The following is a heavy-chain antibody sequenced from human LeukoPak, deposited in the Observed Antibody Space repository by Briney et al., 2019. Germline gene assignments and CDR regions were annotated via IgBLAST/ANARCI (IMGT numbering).Heavy chain of an antibody. CDR1: GFTFSSYG. J-gene: IGHJ4*02. CDR2: ISGSGGST. Sequence: GGSLRLSCAASGFTFSSYGMSWVRQAPGKGLEWVSAISGSGGSTYYADSVKGRFTISRDNSKNTLYLQMNSLRAEDTAVYYCATLAPIRAVAANRYFDYWGQGTLVTVSS. V-gene: IGHV3-23*01. D-gene: IGHD6-19*01. CDR3: ATLAPIRAVAANRYFDY.